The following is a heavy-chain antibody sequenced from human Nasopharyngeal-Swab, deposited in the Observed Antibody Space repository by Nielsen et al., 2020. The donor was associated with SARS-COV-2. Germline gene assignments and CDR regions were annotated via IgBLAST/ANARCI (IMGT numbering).Heavy chain of an antibody. CDR3: ASQPSNWFDP. CDR2: IYYSGST. Sequence: GSLRLSCTVSGGSISSSSYYWGWLGQPPGRGVEWVGSIYYSGSTYYNPSLKRRVTISVDTSKNQFSLKPSSVTAADTAVYYCASQPSNWFDPWGQGTLVTVSS. CDR1: GGSISSSSYY. J-gene: IGHJ5*02. V-gene: IGHV4-39*01.